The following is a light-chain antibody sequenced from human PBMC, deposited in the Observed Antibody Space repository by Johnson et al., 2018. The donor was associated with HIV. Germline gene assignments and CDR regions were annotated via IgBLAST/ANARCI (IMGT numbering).Light chain of an antibody. CDR2: DNN. Sequence: SVSTQPPSVSAPPRQKVTISCSGSSPNIGNNYVSWYQQLPGTPPKFLIYDNNKRPSGIPNSFSGSKYGTSANLGTTGLQTGDEADYYCGTWDSRLKVFGTRTKVTVL. V-gene: IGLV1-51*01. J-gene: IGLJ1*01. CDR3: GTWDSRLKV. CDR1: SPNIGNNY.